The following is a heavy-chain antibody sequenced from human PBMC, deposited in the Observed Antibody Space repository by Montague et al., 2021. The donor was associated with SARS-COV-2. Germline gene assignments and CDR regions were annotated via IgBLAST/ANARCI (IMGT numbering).Heavy chain of an antibody. V-gene: IGHV3-30*18. CDR3: AKDSGFWGGYGNDYPMDV. CDR2: ISYDGSNK. CDR1: GFTFSNFG. D-gene: IGHD5-12*01. J-gene: IGHJ6*02. Sequence: SLRLSCAASGFTFSNFGMHWVRQPPGKGLEWVALISYDGSNKHYADSVKGRFTISRDNSKNTLYLQMNSLRAEDTAVYHCAKDSGFWGGYGNDYPMDVWGQGNTVTVSS.